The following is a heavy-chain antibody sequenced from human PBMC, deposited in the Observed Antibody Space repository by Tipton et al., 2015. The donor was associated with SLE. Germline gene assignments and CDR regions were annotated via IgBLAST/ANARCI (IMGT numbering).Heavy chain of an antibody. CDR2: IYYSGST. V-gene: IGHV4-30-4*01. CDR1: GGSISSGDYY. D-gene: IGHD3-3*01. J-gene: IGHJ6*03. Sequence: GLVKPSETLSLTCTVSGGSISSGDYYWSWIRQPPGKGLEWIGYIYYSGSTYYNPSLKSRVTISVDTSKNQFSLKLSSVTAADTAMYYCARGITIFGVVILHMDVWGKGTTVTVSS. CDR3: ARGITIFGVVILHMDV.